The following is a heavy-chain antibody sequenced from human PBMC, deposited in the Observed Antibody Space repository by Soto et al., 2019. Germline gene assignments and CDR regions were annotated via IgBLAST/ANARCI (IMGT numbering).Heavy chain of an antibody. D-gene: IGHD3-10*01. V-gene: IGHV3-23*01. J-gene: IGHJ4*02. CDR3: AKAGDYHGSESYFPLDY. Sequence: EVQLLESGGVLVQPGGSLRLSCAASGFTFSTYAMTWVRQAPGKGLEWVSSISGSGGRTYYADSVKGRFTISRDNSKNTLYLQTNSLRAEDTAVYYSAKAGDYHGSESYFPLDYWGQGTLVPVSS. CDR1: GFTFSTYA. CDR2: ISGSGGRT.